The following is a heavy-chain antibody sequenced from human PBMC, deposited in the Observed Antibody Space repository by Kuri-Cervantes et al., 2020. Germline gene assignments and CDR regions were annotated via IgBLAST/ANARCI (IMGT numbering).Heavy chain of an antibody. CDR1: GFTFSSYD. D-gene: IGHD3-10*01. CDR3: ARAMVRGVISPYYYYGMDV. V-gene: IGHV3-13*01. Sequence: GGSLRLSCAASGFTFSSYDMPWVRQATGRGLEWVSAIGTSGDTYYPGSVKGRFTISRENAKNSLYLQMNSLRAGDTAVYYCARAMVRGVISPYYYYGMDVWGQGTTFTVSS. J-gene: IGHJ6*02. CDR2: IGTSGDT.